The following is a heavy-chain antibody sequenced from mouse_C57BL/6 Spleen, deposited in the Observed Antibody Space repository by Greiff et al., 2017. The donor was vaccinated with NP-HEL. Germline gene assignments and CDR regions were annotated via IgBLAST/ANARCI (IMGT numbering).Heavy chain of an antibody. CDR3: ARRGPDYFDY. V-gene: IGHV1-50*01. CDR1: GYTFTSYW. J-gene: IGHJ2*01. Sequence: VQLQQPGAELVKPGASVKLSCKASGYTFTSYWMQWVKQRPGQGLEWIGEIDPSDSYTNYNQKFKGKATLTVDTSSSTAYMQLSSLTSEDSVVYYCARRGPDYFDYWGQGTTLTVSS. CDR2: IDPSDSYT.